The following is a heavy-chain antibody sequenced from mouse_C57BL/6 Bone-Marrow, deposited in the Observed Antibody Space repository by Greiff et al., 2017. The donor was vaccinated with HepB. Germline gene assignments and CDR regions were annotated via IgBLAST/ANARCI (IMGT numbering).Heavy chain of an antibody. CDR3: ARFYDPFAY. J-gene: IGHJ3*01. CDR1: GYTFTSYW. Sequence: QVQLQQSGAELVRPGTSVKLSCKASGYTFTSYWMHWVKQRPGQGLEWIGVIDPSDSYTNYNQKCTGKATLTVDTSSSTAYMQLSSLTSEDSAVYYCARFYDPFAYWGQGTLVTVSA. D-gene: IGHD2-12*01. V-gene: IGHV1-59*01. CDR2: IDPSDSYT.